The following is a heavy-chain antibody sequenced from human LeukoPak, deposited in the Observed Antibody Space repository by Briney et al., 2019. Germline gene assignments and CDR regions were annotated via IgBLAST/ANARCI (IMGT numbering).Heavy chain of an antibody. CDR1: GYTFTSYG. CDR2: ISAYNGNT. Sequence: GTVRVSCKASGYTFTSYGISWVRQAPGQGLEWMGWISAYNGNTNYAQQLQRRVTMTTDTSTSTAYMELRSLRSDDTAVYYCAREGPNDFDIWGQGTMVTVSS. CDR3: AREGPNDFDI. J-gene: IGHJ3*02. V-gene: IGHV1-18*01.